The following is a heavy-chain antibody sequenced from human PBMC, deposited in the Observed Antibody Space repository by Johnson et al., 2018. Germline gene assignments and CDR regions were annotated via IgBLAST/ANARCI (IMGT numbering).Heavy chain of an antibody. Sequence: QVQLVESGGGVVQPGRSLRLSCAASGFTFSSYGMHWVRQAPGKGLEWVAVISYDGSNKYYADSVNGRFTISRDNSKNTLYLQMNSLRAEDTAVYYCAKESSVAGSAFDIWGQGAMVPVSS. CDR1: GFTFSSYG. J-gene: IGHJ3*02. D-gene: IGHD6-19*01. CDR2: ISYDGSNK. CDR3: AKESSVAGSAFDI. V-gene: IGHV3-30*18.